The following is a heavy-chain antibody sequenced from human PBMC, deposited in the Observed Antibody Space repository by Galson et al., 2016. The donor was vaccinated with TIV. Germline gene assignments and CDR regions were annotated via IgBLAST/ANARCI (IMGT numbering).Heavy chain of an antibody. CDR3: ARESQPTLFGVSIIDY. CDR2: ISSSSTFI. J-gene: IGHJ4*02. V-gene: IGHV3-21*01. D-gene: IGHD3-3*01. Sequence: SLRLSCAASGFTFSSYTMHWVRQAPGKEPQWVSSISSSSTFIYYADSVKGRFTISRDNTNDLLYLEMSSLRVEDTAMYYCARESQPTLFGVSIIDYWGQGTVVTVS. CDR1: GFTFSSYT.